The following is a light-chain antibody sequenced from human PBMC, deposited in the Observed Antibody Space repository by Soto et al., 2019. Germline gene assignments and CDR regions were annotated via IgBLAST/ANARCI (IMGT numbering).Light chain of an antibody. Sequence: EIVMTQSPATLSVAPGERATLSCRVSQSISNTLAWYQQKPGQAPRLLIFSASTRATGIPARFSGSGSGTEFTLTISSLQSEDSAVYYCQQHNGWPLTFGGGTKVEIK. CDR1: QSISNT. J-gene: IGKJ4*01. CDR2: SAS. V-gene: IGKV3-15*01. CDR3: QQHNGWPLT.